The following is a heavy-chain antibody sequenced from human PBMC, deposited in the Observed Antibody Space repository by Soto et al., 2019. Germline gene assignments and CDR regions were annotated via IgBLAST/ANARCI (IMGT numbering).Heavy chain of an antibody. CDR1: GGTFSSYA. CDR2: IIPIFGTA. CDR3: ARGIYYYDVSGSLDY. Sequence: SVKVSCKASGGTFSSYAISWVRQAPGQGLEWMGGIIPIFGTANHAQKFQGRVTITADESTSTAYMELSSLRSEDTAVYYCARGIYYYDVSGSLDYWGQGTLVTVSS. D-gene: IGHD3-22*01. J-gene: IGHJ4*02. V-gene: IGHV1-69*13.